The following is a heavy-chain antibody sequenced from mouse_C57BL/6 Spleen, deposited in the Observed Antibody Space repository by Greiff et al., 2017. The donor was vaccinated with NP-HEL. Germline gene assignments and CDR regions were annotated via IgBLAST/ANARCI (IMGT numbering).Heavy chain of an antibody. CDR3: ARDLYGSSYDAMDY. Sequence: DVHLVESGGGLVKPGGSLKLSCAASGFTFSSYAMSWVRQTPEKRLEWVATISDGGSYTYYPDNVKGRFTISRDNAKNNLYLQMSHLKSEDTAMYYCARDLYGSSYDAMDYWGQGTSVTVSS. D-gene: IGHD1-1*01. J-gene: IGHJ4*01. V-gene: IGHV5-4*01. CDR2: ISDGGSYT. CDR1: GFTFSSYA.